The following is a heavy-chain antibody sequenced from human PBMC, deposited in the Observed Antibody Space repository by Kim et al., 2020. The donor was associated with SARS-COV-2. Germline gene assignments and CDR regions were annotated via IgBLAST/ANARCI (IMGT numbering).Heavy chain of an antibody. CDR1: GGSISSGGYY. Sequence: SETLSLTCTVSGGSISSGGYYWSWIRQHPGKGLEWIGYIYYSGSTYYNPSLKSRVTISVDTSKNQFSLKLSSVTAADTAVYYCARGDYDILTGYYDRLWFDPWGQGTLVTVSS. CDR2: IYYSGST. J-gene: IGHJ5*02. D-gene: IGHD3-9*01. CDR3: ARGDYDILTGYYDRLWFDP. V-gene: IGHV4-31*03.